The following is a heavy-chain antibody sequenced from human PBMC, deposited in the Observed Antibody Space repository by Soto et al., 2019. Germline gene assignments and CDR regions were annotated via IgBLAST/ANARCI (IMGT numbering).Heavy chain of an antibody. CDR1: GFPFSTYK. V-gene: IGHV3-23*01. J-gene: IGHJ5*02. CDR3: VKGGWLDD. Sequence: EVQLLESGGGLIQPGGSLRLPCAASGFPFSTYKMTWARQSPGKGLEWVAFITSIVGPTYYADSVRGRFTISRDNSKNTLYLQMDSLRVEDTARYYCVKGGWLDDWGQGTLVTVSS. CDR2: ITSIVGPT.